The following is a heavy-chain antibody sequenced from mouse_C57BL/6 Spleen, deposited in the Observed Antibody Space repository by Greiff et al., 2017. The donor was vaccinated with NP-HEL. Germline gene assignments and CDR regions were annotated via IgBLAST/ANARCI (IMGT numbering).Heavy chain of an antibody. V-gene: IGHV1-55*01. J-gene: IGHJ3*01. CDR3: ARGDGYDRESFAY. CDR1: GYTFTSYW. CDR2: IYPGSGST. Sequence: QVHVKQSGAELVKPGASVKMSCKASGYTFTSYWITWVKQRPGQGLEWIGDIYPGSGSTNYNEKFKSKATLTVDTSSSTAYMQLSSLTSEDSAVYYCARGDGYDRESFAYWGQGTLVTVSA. D-gene: IGHD2-2*01.